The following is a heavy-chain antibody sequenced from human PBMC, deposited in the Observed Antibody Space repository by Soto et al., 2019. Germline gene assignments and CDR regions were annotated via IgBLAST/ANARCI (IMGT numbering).Heavy chain of an antibody. J-gene: IGHJ3*02. D-gene: IGHD4-17*01. CDR1: GGSITSSKHY. V-gene: IGHV4-30-4*08. CDR3: ASYGDYVHDAFDI. Sequence: SETLSLTCTVSGGSITSSKHYWSWIRQHPGKGLEWIGYIYLSGFTYSNPSLKSRVSMSIDTSKNEFSLKLSSVTAADTAVYYCASYGDYVHDAFDIWGQGTMVTVSS. CDR2: IYLSGFT.